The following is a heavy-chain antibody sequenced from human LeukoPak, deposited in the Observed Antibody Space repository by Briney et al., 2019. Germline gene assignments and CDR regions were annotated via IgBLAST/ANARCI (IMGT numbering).Heavy chain of an antibody. V-gene: IGHV1-46*01. CDR3: ARVSSARQGFEY. CDR1: GYTFTGYY. J-gene: IGHJ4*02. CDR2: INPSGGST. D-gene: IGHD5/OR15-5a*01. Sequence: GASVKVSCKASGYTFTGYYIHWVRQAPGQGLEWMGIINPSGGSTSYAQKVQGRVTMTRDTSTSIVYMELSSLRSEDTAVYYCARVSSARQGFEYWGQGTLVTVSS.